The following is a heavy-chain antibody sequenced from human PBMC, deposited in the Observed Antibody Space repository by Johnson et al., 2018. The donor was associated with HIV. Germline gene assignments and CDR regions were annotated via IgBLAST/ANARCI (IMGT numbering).Heavy chain of an antibody. CDR2: ISYDGSNK. D-gene: IGHD1-26*01. CDR3: AREGELDAFDV. CDR1: GFTFGTFA. J-gene: IGHJ3*01. Sequence: QVQLVESGGGVVQPGRSLRLSCAASGFTFGTFAMHWVRQAPGKGLEWVAVISYDGSNKYYADSVKGRFTISRDNSKNTLYLQMNSLRAEDTAVYYCAREGELDAFDVWGQGTMVTVSS. V-gene: IGHV3-30-3*01.